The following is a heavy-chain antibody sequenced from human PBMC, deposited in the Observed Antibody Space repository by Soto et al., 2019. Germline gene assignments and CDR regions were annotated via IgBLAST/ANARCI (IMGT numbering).Heavy chain of an antibody. CDR2: IVPIFNTS. V-gene: IGHV1-69*06. CDR3: ATRQQLTTFEF. CDR1: GGTFNNYA. Sequence: QVQLVQSGAEVKKPGSSVKVSCKASGGTFNNYAISWVRQAPGQGLEWMGGIVPIFNTSHFAEKFQGRLTLTADKSTSTAFIELIGLRSDDTAVYFCATRQQLTTFEFWGQGTLVSVSS. D-gene: IGHD6-13*01. J-gene: IGHJ4*02.